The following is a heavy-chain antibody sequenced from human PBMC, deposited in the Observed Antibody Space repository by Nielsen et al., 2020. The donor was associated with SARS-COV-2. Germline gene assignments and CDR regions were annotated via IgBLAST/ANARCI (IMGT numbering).Heavy chain of an antibody. J-gene: IGHJ5*02. Sequence: GESLKISCAASGFTFSNAWMNWVRQAPGKGLEWVSYISSSGSTIYYADSVKGRFTISRDNAKNSLYLQMNSLRAEDTAVYYCARGGRWQQLVYNWFDPWGQGTLVTVSS. D-gene: IGHD6-13*01. V-gene: IGHV3-48*04. CDR2: ISSSGSTI. CDR1: GFTFSNAW. CDR3: ARGGRWQQLVYNWFDP.